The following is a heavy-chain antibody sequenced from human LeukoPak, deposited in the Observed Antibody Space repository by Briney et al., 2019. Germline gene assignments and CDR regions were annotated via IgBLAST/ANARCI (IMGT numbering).Heavy chain of an antibody. Sequence: GGSLRLSCAASGFTFSDYYMSWIRQAPGKELEWVSYISSSGSTIYYADSVKGRFTISRDNAKNSLYLQMNSLRAEDTAVYYCARETVVAATPYYYYYYMDVWGKGTTVTVSS. J-gene: IGHJ6*03. CDR1: GFTFSDYY. CDR2: ISSSGSTI. D-gene: IGHD2-15*01. CDR3: ARETVVAATPYYYYYYMDV. V-gene: IGHV3-11*04.